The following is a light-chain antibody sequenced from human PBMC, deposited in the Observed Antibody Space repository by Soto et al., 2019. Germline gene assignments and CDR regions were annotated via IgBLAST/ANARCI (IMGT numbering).Light chain of an antibody. V-gene: IGLV2-14*01. CDR3: TSFSSSTSLYG. CDR1: TRDIAGYNY. J-gene: IGLJ1*01. CDR2: QVT. Sequence: QSALTQPASVSGSLGQSITISCTGTTRDIAGYNYISWYQQLPGKDPKLMIYQVTIRPSAISNRFSGSKSGNTASLTISGLQAEDDADYYCTSFSSSTSLYGFGTGTKLTVL.